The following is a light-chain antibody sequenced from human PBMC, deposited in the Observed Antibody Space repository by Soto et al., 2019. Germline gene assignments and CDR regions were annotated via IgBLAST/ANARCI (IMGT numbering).Light chain of an antibody. Sequence: AIRMTQSPSSFSASTGDRVPTTCRASQGISSYLAWYQQKPGKAPKLLIYAASNLETGVPSRFSGSGSGTEFTLTISSLQPDDAATYYCQHYNSSGTFGQGTKVDIK. V-gene: IGKV1-8*01. J-gene: IGKJ1*01. CDR3: QHYNSSGT. CDR1: QGISSY. CDR2: AAS.